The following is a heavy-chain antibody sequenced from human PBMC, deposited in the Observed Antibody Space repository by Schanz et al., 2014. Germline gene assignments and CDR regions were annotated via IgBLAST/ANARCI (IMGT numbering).Heavy chain of an antibody. Sequence: QVQLVESGGGLVQPGGSLRLSCAASGFTFSAYYMDWVRQAPGKGLEWVAFVPFDGSQKFYADSVKGRFTISRDNSKNTLYLQMNSLRAEDTAVYYCAKTPREYCNYDNCPNWFDSWGQGTLVTASS. D-gene: IGHD2-15*01. CDR1: GFTFSAYY. CDR3: AKTPREYCNYDNCPNWFDS. J-gene: IGHJ5*01. CDR2: VPFDGSQK. V-gene: IGHV3-30*02.